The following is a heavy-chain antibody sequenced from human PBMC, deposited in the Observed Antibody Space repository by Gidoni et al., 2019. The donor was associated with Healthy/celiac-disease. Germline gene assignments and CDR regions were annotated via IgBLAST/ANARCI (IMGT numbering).Heavy chain of an antibody. CDR2: IYHSGST. Sequence: QVQLQESGPGLVKPSGTLSLTCAVSGGSISSSNWWSWVRQPPGKGLEWIGEIYHSGSTNYNPSLKSRVTISVDKSKNQFSLKLSSVTAADTAVYYCARSPDSSPPYYYYYGMDVWGQGTTVTVSS. D-gene: IGHD3-22*01. CDR1: GGSISSSNW. V-gene: IGHV4-4*02. J-gene: IGHJ6*02. CDR3: ARSPDSSPPYYYYYGMDV.